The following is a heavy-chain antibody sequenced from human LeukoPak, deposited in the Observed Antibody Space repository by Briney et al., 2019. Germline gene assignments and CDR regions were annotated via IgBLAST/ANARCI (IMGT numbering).Heavy chain of an antibody. CDR2: ISAYNGNT. Sequence: ASVKVSCKASRGTFSSSAISWVRQAPGQGLEWMGWISAYNGNTNYAQKLQGRVTMTTDTSTSTAYMELRSLRSDDTAVYYCAREGYSGYEARIYYYYYHMDVWGKGTTVTVSS. CDR1: RGTFSSSA. D-gene: IGHD5-12*01. CDR3: AREGYSGYEARIYYYYYHMDV. J-gene: IGHJ6*03. V-gene: IGHV1-18*01.